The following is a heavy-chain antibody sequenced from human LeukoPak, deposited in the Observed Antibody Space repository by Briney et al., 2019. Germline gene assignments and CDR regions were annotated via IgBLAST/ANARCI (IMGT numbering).Heavy chain of an antibody. J-gene: IGHJ4*02. V-gene: IGHV1-2*02. CDR3: ATGPQIVGAMD. D-gene: IGHD1-26*01. CDR1: GYTFTGYY. Sequence: ASVKVSCKASGYTFTGYYMHWVRQAPGQGLEWMGWINPNSGGTNYAQEFQGRVTMTRDTSISTAYMELSRLRSDDTAVYYCATGPQIVGAMDWGQGTLVTVSS. CDR2: INPNSGGT.